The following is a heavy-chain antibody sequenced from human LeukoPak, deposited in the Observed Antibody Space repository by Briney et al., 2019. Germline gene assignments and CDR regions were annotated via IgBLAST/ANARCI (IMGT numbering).Heavy chain of an antibody. Sequence: PSETLSLTCTVSGGSISSSSYYWGWIRQPPGKGLEWIGSIYYSGSTYYSPSLKSRVTISVDTSKNQFSLKLSSVTAADTAVYYCARHDQVVRGVTFFDYWGQGTLVTVSS. J-gene: IGHJ4*02. CDR2: IYYSGST. CDR3: ARHDQVVRGVTFFDY. CDR1: GGSISSSSYY. V-gene: IGHV4-39*01. D-gene: IGHD3-10*01.